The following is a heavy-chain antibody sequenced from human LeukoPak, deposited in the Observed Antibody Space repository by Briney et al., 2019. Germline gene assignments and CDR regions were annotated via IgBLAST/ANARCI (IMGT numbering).Heavy chain of an antibody. CDR1: GGSIRSSYYY. J-gene: IGHJ4*02. CDR2: IYDSGST. Sequence: PSETLSLTCTVSGGSIRSSYYYWGWIRQPPGKGLEWIGSIYDSGSTYYNPSLKSRVTISVDTSKNQFSLKLNSVTAADTAVYYCARVGYSSGWYNDYWGQGTLVTVSS. V-gene: IGHV4-39*01. CDR3: ARVGYSSGWYNDY. D-gene: IGHD6-19*01.